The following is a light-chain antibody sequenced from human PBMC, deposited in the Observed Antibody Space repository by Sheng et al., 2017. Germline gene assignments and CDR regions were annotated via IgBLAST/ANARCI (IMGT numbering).Light chain of an antibody. Sequence: EIVMTQSPATLPVSPGERATLSCRASQSVSSNLAWYQQKPGQAPRLLIYGASTRATGIPARFSGSGSGTEFTLTISSLQSEDFAVYYCQHYINWVTFGGGTKVEIK. CDR3: QHYINWVT. CDR1: QSVSSN. J-gene: IGKJ4*01. V-gene: IGKV3-15*01. CDR2: GAS.